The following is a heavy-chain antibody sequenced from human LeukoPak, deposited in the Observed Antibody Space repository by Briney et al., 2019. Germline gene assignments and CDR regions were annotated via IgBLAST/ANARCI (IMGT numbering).Heavy chain of an antibody. CDR3: ARDSRAYGDYVFDY. Sequence: GESLKISCKGSGSSFTSYWISWVRQLPGKGLEWTGRVDPSDSYTDYSPSFQGHVTISADKSISTACLQWSSLRAEDTAVYYCARDSRAYGDYVFDYWGPGTLVTVSS. CDR2: VDPSDSYT. CDR1: GSSFTSYW. J-gene: IGHJ4*02. V-gene: IGHV5-10-1*01. D-gene: IGHD4-17*01.